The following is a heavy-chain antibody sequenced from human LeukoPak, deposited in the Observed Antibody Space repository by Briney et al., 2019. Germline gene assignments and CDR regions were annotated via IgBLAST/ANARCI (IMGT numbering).Heavy chain of an antibody. CDR3: ARVFRWFDP. V-gene: IGHV4-59*01. J-gene: IGHJ5*02. CDR2: IFYSGST. Sequence: SETLSLTCTVSGGSISNYYWSWIRQPPGKGLEWIGYIFYSGSTNYNPPLKSRVTMSLDTSKSHFSLKLSSVTAADTAVYYCARVFRWFDPWGQGTLVTVSS. CDR1: GGSISNYY.